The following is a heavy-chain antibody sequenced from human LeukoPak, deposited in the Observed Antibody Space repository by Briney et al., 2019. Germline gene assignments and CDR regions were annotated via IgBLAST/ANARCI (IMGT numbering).Heavy chain of an antibody. CDR2: ISAYNGNT. J-gene: IGHJ4*02. Sequence: ASVKVSCKASGYTFTSYGISWVRQAPGQGLEWMGWISAYNGNTNYAQKLQGRVTMTTDTSTSTAYMELRSLRSDDTAVYYCARVTFFGVVIPGIDYWAQGTLVTVSS. V-gene: IGHV1-18*01. D-gene: IGHD3-3*01. CDR3: ARVTFFGVVIPGIDY. CDR1: GYTFTSYG.